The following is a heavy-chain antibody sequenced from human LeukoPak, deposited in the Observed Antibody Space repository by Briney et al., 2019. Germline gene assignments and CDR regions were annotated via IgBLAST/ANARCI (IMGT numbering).Heavy chain of an antibody. Sequence: SGTLSLTCTVSGDSISSYNYFWGWIRQPPGKGLEWVGSIYYRGNTYYNPSLKSRVTLSADTSKNQFSLKVTSVTAADTAVYYCARASSGYYWDFDYWGQGALVTVSS. CDR3: ARASSGYYWDFDY. CDR2: IYYRGNT. D-gene: IGHD3-22*01. CDR1: GDSISSYNYF. V-gene: IGHV4-39*01. J-gene: IGHJ4*02.